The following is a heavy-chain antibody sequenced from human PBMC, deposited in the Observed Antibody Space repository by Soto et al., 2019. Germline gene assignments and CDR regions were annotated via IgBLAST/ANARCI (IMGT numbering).Heavy chain of an antibody. CDR3: VRYDRINMKPYSPEGFHI. CDR2: VYYGGAIFYSGNI. D-gene: IGHD3-3*02. Sequence: SETLSLTCTVSGDSISSSNSHWGWTRQPPGKGLEYIGSVYYGGAIFYSGNIYYNPSLKSRVTISVDTSKNQFSLRLSSVTAADTGVYYCVRYDRINMKPYSPEGFHIWGQGTMVTVSS. V-gene: IGHV4-39*01. CDR1: GDSISSSNSH. J-gene: IGHJ3*02.